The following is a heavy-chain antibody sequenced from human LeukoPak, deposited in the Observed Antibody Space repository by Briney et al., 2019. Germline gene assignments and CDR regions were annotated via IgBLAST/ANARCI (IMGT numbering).Heavy chain of an antibody. J-gene: IGHJ1*01. V-gene: IGHV3-23*01. D-gene: IGHD3-10*01. CDR1: GFTFSSYA. Sequence: GGSLRLSCAASGFTFSSYAMTWVRQAPGKGLEWVSTIGGSGAYTYYADSVKGRFTISRDNSKNTLYLQMNSLRAEDTAVYYCAKYFASGSYYKLPHWGQGTLVTVSS. CDR2: IGGSGAYT. CDR3: AKYFASGSYYKLPH.